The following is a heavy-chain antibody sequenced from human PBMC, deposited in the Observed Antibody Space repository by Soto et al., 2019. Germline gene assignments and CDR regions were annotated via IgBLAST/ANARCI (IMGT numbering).Heavy chain of an antibody. CDR1: GYTLPSYG. CDR2: ISAYNGNT. V-gene: IGHV1-18*01. D-gene: IGHD6-13*01. Sequence: AAGKVSCKASGYTLPSYGIISVRQAPGQGLEWMGWISAYNGNTHYAQKLQARVTMTTDTSTSTAYMELRSLRSDDTAVYYCARESSSSCHDYWGQGTLVTVSS. CDR3: ARESSSSCHDY. J-gene: IGHJ4*02.